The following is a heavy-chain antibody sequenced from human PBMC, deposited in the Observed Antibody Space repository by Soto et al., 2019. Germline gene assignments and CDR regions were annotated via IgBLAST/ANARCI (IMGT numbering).Heavy chain of an antibody. V-gene: IGHV4-30-4*01. Sequence: SETLSLTCTVSGGSISSGGYYWSWIRQPPGKGLEWIGYIYYSGSTYYNPSLKSRVTISVDTSKNQFSLKLSSVTAADTAVYYCARGSLVAATAHFDYWGQGTLVTVSS. CDR3: ARGSLVAATAHFDY. D-gene: IGHD2-15*01. J-gene: IGHJ4*02. CDR2: IYYSGST. CDR1: GGSISSGGYY.